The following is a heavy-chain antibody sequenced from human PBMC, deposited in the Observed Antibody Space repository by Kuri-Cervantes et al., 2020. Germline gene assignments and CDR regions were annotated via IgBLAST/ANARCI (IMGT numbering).Heavy chain of an antibody. Sequence: GGSLRLSCAASGFTFSSYAMHWVRQAQGKGLEWVAVISYDGSNKYYADSVKGRFTISRDNSKNTLYLQMNSLRAEDTAVYYCARDPGIAAAAQYWFDPWGQGTLVTVSS. V-gene: IGHV3-30-3*01. D-gene: IGHD6-13*01. CDR2: ISYDGSNK. CDR3: ARDPGIAAAAQYWFDP. CDR1: GFTFSSYA. J-gene: IGHJ5*02.